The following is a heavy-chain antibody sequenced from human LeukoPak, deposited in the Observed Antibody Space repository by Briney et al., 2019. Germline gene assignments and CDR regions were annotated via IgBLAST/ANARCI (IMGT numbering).Heavy chain of an antibody. Sequence: GGSLRLSCAASGFTFSSYAMSWVRQAPGKGLEWVAGINHNGNVKYYVDSVKGRFTISKDNAKNSLYLQRSNLRAEDTAVYFCARGGGLDVGGQGATVTVPS. CDR3: ARGGGLDV. J-gene: IGHJ6*02. CDR2: INHNGNVK. D-gene: IGHD3-16*01. CDR1: GFTFSSYA. V-gene: IGHV3-7*03.